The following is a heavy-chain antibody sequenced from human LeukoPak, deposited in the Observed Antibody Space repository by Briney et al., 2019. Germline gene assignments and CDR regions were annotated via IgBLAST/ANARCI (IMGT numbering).Heavy chain of an antibody. CDR2: IYPGDSDT. CDR1: GYSFTSYW. J-gene: IGHJ4*02. V-gene: IGHV5-51*01. CDR3: ATYGDSSGYGGHQSMRPFDY. Sequence: PGESLKISCKGSGYSFTSYWVGWVRQMPGKGLEWMGIIYPGDSDTRYSPSFQGQVTISADKSISAAYLQWSSLKASDTAMYYCATYGDSSGYGGHQSMRPFDYWGQGTLVTVSS. D-gene: IGHD4-23*01.